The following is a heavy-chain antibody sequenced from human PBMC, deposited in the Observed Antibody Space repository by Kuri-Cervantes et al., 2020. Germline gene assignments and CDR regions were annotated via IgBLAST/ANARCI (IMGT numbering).Heavy chain of an antibody. D-gene: IGHD3-22*01. Sequence: GESLKISCAASGFTFSSYNMNWVRQAPGKGLECISSITSSGGTINYADSVKGRFTISRDNAKNSLYLQMNSLRAEDTAVYYCAHVPSNITMIVVIFTTPEGGGQGTLVTVSS. CDR1: GFTFSSYN. J-gene: IGHJ4*02. CDR3: AHVPSNITMIVVIFTTPEG. V-gene: IGHV3-48*01. CDR2: ITSSGGTI.